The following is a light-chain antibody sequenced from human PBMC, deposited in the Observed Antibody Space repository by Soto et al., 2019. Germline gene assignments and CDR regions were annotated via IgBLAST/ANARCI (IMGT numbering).Light chain of an antibody. CDR3: QQFNSYPLT. Sequence: DIQMTQSPSTLSASVGARVTITCRASQSISTWLAWYQQKPGKAPKLLIYKASNLESGVPSTFSGSGSGSEFTLTISSLQPDDFATYYCQQFNSYPLTFGGGTKVEIK. CDR1: QSISTW. V-gene: IGKV1-5*03. CDR2: KAS. J-gene: IGKJ4*01.